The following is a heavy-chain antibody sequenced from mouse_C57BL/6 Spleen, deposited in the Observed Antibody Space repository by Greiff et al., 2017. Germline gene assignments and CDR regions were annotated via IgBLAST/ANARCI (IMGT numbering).Heavy chain of an antibody. D-gene: IGHD1-1*01. CDR3: ARWDGPRTTFDY. Sequence: QVQLQQPGAELVRPGSSVKLSCKASGYTFTSYWMDWVKQRPGQGLEWIGNIYPSDSETHYNQKFKDKATLTVDKSSSTAYMQLSSLTSEDSAVYYCARWDGPRTTFDYWGQGTTLTVSA. J-gene: IGHJ2*01. V-gene: IGHV1-61*01. CDR2: IYPSDSET. CDR1: GYTFTSYW.